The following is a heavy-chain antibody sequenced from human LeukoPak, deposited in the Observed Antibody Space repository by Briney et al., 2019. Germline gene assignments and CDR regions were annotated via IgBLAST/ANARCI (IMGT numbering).Heavy chain of an antibody. Sequence: PGGSLRLSCAASGFTFSDYYMSWIRQAPGKGLEWVSNISSSGSTIYYADSVKGRFTISRDNAKNSLYLQMNSLRAEDTAVYYCAREISGERTYYFDYWGQGTLVTVSS. D-gene: IGHD1-26*01. CDR1: GFTFSDYY. CDR3: AREISGERTYYFDY. V-gene: IGHV3-11*01. CDR2: ISSSGSTI. J-gene: IGHJ4*02.